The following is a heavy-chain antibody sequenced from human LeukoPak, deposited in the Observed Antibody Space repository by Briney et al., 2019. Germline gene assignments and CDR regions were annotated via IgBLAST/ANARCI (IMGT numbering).Heavy chain of an antibody. Sequence: PGGSLRLSCAASGFTFSSYGMHWVRQAPGKGLEWVAFIRYDGSNKYYADSVKGRFTISRDNSKNTLYLQMNSLRAEDTAVYYCAREGYGGNKYFQHWGQGTLVTVSS. CDR3: AREGYGGNKYFQH. D-gene: IGHD4-23*01. V-gene: IGHV3-30*02. CDR2: IRYDGSNK. J-gene: IGHJ1*01. CDR1: GFTFSSYG.